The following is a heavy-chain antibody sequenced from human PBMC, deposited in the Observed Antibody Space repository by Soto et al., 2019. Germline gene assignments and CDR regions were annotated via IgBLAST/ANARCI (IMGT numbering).Heavy chain of an antibody. CDR1: GYTFTGYY. D-gene: IGHD7-27*01. J-gene: IGHJ3*02. V-gene: IGHV1-2*04. Sequence: ASVKVSCKASGYTFTGYYMHWVRQAPGQGLEWMGWINPNSGGTNYAQKFQGWVTMTRDTSISTAYMELSRLRSDDTAVYYCARGELGMAMGLDAFDIWGQGTMVTVSS. CDR3: ARGELGMAMGLDAFDI. CDR2: INPNSGGT.